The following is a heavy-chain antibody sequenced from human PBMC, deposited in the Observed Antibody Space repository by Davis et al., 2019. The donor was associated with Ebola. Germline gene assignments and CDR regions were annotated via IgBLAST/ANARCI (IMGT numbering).Heavy chain of an antibody. CDR3: AREAGKWLRQHDYYYYGMDV. D-gene: IGHD5-12*01. J-gene: IGHJ6*02. V-gene: IGHV1-8*01. CDR2: MNPNSGNT. CDR1: GYTFTSYD. Sequence: ASVKVSCKASGYTFTSYDINWVRQATGQGLEWMGWMNPNSGNTGYAQKFQGRVTMTRNTSISTAYMELSSLRSEDTAVYYCAREAGKWLRQHDYYYYGMDVWGQGTTVTVSS.